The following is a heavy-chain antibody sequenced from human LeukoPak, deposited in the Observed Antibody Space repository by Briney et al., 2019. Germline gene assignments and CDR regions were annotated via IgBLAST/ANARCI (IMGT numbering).Heavy chain of an antibody. CDR3: ARERIVGNYFDY. D-gene: IGHD3-22*01. J-gene: IGHJ4*02. CDR1: GGSISSYY. Sequence: PSETLSLTCTVSGGSISSYYWSWIRQPPGKGLEWIGYIYYSGSTNYNPSLKSRVTISVDTSKNQFSLKLSSVTAADTAVYYCARERIVGNYFDYWGQGTLVTVSS. CDR2: IYYSGST. V-gene: IGHV4-59*12.